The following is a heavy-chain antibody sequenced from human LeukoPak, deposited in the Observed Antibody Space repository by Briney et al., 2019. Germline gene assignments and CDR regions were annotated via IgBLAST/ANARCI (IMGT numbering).Heavy chain of an antibody. CDR2: INHSGST. CDR3: ARDWGARDGSGSYYNGAIDY. CDR1: GGSFSGYY. Sequence: SETLSLTCAVYGGSFSGYYWSWIRQPPGKGLEWIGEINHSGSTYYNPSLKSRVTISVDTSKNQFSLKLSSVTAADTAVYYCARDWGARDGSGSYYNGAIDYWGQGTLVTVSS. D-gene: IGHD3-10*01. V-gene: IGHV4-34*01. J-gene: IGHJ4*02.